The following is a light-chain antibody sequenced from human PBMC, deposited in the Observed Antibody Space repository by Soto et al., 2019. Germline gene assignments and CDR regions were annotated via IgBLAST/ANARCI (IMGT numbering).Light chain of an antibody. Sequence: IALTQSPGTLSLSPGERATLSCRASQTVSSNSLTWYEQKPGQAPRLLIYGASTRATGIPARFSGSGSGTDFTLTMSRLVPEDFAVYHCQRLKMFGQGTKVEIK. CDR1: QTVSSNS. CDR2: GAS. CDR3: QRLKM. V-gene: IGKV3-20*01. J-gene: IGKJ1*01.